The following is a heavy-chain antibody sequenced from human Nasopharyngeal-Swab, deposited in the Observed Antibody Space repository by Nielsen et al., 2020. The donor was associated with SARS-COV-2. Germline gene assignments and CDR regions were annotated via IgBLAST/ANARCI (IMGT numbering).Heavy chain of an antibody. Sequence: LSLTCAASGFPFRSYAMSWVRQAPGKGLEWVSAISGSGGSTYYADSVKGRFTISRDNSKNTLYLQMNSLRAEDTAVYYCAKVNYGSGSYHWFDPWGQGTLVTVSS. CDR3: AKVNYGSGSYHWFDP. J-gene: IGHJ5*02. D-gene: IGHD3-10*01. CDR2: ISGSGGST. CDR1: GFPFRSYA. V-gene: IGHV3-23*01.